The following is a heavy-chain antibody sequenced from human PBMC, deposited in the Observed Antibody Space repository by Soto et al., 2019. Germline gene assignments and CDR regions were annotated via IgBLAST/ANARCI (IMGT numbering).Heavy chain of an antibody. CDR2: ISYDGSNK. CDR3: AKSRADY. J-gene: IGHJ4*02. V-gene: IGHV3-30*18. CDR1: GFTFSSYG. Sequence: QVQLVESGGGVVQPGRALRLSCAASGFTFSSYGMHWVRQAPGKGLEWVAGISYDGSNKYYADSVKGRFTISRDNSKNTLYLQMNSLRAEATAVYYCAKSRADYWGQGTLVTVSS.